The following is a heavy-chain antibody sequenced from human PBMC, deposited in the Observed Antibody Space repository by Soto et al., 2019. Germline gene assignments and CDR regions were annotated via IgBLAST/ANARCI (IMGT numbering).Heavy chain of an antibody. CDR3: ARCKQKVIRCAMDV. V-gene: IGHV3-33*01. D-gene: IGHD2-21*01. CDR1: GFIFSAYG. J-gene: IGHJ6*02. CDR2: INYDGSRK. Sequence: QVHLVESGGGAVQAWRSLRVSCATSGFIFSAYGMHWVRQSPGKGLEWVAFINYDGSRKLYGDSVKGRFTVSRDNAKNTLFLQLNSLRGEDTATYYCARCKQKVIRCAMDVWGQGATVTVTS.